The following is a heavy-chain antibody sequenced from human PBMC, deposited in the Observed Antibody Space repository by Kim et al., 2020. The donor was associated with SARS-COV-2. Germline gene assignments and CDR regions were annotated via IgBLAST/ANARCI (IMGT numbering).Heavy chain of an antibody. D-gene: IGHD3-10*01. CDR3: AGSAWYAY. Sequence: GSTTYNADSVKGRFTISSDNAKNSLHLQMNSLKTEDTAVYYCAGSAWYAYWGQGILVTVSP. V-gene: IGHV3-48*03. CDR2: GSTT. J-gene: IGHJ4*02.